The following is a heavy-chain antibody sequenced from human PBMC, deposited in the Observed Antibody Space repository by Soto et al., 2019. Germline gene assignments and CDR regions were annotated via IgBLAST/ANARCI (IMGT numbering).Heavy chain of an antibody. J-gene: IGHJ4*02. CDR2: IYPGDSDT. V-gene: IGHV5-51*01. CDR3: ARYTHYDSSGYYYTPSDY. CDR1: GYSFTNHW. D-gene: IGHD3-22*01. Sequence: GESLKISCKGSGYSFTNHWIAWVRQMPGKGLEWMGIIYPGDSDTRYSPSFQGQVTISADKSISTAYLQWSSLKASDTAMYYCARYTHYDSSGYYYTPSDYWGQGTLVTVSS.